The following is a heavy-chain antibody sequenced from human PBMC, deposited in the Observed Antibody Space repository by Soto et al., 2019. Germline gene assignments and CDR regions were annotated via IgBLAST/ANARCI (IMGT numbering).Heavy chain of an antibody. J-gene: IGHJ5*02. CDR2: ISAGGGST. CDR1: GVTFSAYS. Sequence: GGSLRLSCAASGVTFSAYSLTWVCQAPGMGLEWVSVISAGGGSTYYADSVKGRFTVSRDNSKNTLYLQMNSLRVEDTAVYYCAKGYTSTRGSWFDTWGQGTLVTVSS. V-gene: IGHV3-23*01. D-gene: IGHD3-16*02. CDR3: AKGYTSTRGSWFDT.